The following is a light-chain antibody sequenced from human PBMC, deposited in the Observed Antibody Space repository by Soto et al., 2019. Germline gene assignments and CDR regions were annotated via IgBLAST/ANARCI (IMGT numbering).Light chain of an antibody. CDR1: QSIARY. CDR2: AAS. CDR3: QLSSISPMYA. V-gene: IGKV1-39*01. J-gene: IGKJ2*01. Sequence: DIQMTQSPSSLSASVGDRVTITCRASQSIARYLNWFQQKPGKAPRLLIYAASSLQSGVPSRFSGSGSGTDFTLTISSLQPEDFATYYCQLSSISPMYAFGQGTKRYIK.